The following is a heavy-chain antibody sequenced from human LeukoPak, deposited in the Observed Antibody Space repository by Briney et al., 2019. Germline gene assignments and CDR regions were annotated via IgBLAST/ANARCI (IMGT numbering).Heavy chain of an antibody. CDR3: ARVDTALVTGGYWFDP. J-gene: IGHJ5*02. CDR2: INHSGST. Sequence: SETLSLTCAVYGGSFSGYYWSWIRQPPGKGLEWIGEINHSGSTYYNPSLKSRVIISVDTSKNQFSLKLSSVTAADTAVYYCARVDTALVTGGYWFDPWGQGTPVTVSS. D-gene: IGHD5-18*01. V-gene: IGHV4-34*09. CDR1: GGSFSGYY.